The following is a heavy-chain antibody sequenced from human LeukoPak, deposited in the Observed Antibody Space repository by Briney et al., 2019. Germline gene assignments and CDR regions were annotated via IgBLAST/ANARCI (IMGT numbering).Heavy chain of an antibody. CDR2: IKEAGSEK. Sequence: GGSLRLSCAASGFTFSYYWMSWVRQAPGKGLEFMANIKEAGSEKYYVDSVKGRFTISRDNDKNLVHLQMNSLRAEDTAVYYCARGGGMRSWYDFDYWGQGTLVTVSS. V-gene: IGHV3-7*04. D-gene: IGHD6-13*01. J-gene: IGHJ4*02. CDR3: ARGGGMRSWYDFDY. CDR1: GFTFSYYW.